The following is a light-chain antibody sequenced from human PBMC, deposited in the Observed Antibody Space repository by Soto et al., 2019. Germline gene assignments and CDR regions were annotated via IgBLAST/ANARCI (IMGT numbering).Light chain of an antibody. J-gene: IGKJ1*01. V-gene: IGKV4-1*01. CDR1: ESLLYSSNNKNY. Sequence: ETVGTHSPPSLAVSLGERATINCKSSESLLYSSNNKNYLAWYQQKPGQPTKLLIYWASTRESGVPDRFSGSGSGTDFTLSISSLQAEDVAVYCCQQYYITSRTSGQGANADI. CDR3: QQYYITSRT. CDR2: WAS.